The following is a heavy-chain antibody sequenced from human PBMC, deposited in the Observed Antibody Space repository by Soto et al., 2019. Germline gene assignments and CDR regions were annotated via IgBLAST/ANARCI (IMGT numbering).Heavy chain of an antibody. J-gene: IGHJ5*02. V-gene: IGHV1-18*01. CDR3: ARDYWTYYYDSSGYYPDP. CDR1: GYTFTRFG. CDR2: ISAFNGAT. Sequence: ASVKVSCKASGYTFTRFGISWVRQAPGQGLEWMGWISAFNGATNYAQKFQDRITMTTDTPTSTAYMELRSLRSDDTAVYYCARDYWTYYYDSSGYYPDPWGQGTLVTVSS. D-gene: IGHD3-22*01.